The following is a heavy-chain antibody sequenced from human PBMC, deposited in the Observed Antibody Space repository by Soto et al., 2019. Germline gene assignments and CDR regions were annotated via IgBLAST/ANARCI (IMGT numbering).Heavy chain of an antibody. J-gene: IGHJ4*02. V-gene: IGHV4-59*01. Sequence: QVQLQESGPGLVKPSETLSLTCTVSGGSISRYYWSWIRQPPGKGLEWIGYIYYSGSTNYNPSLKSRVTISVDTSKNQFSLKLSPVIAADTAEYYCARVEYTGGIFYPFDYWGQGILVTVSS. D-gene: IGHD2-15*01. CDR3: ARVEYTGGIFYPFDY. CDR2: IYYSGST. CDR1: GGSISRYY.